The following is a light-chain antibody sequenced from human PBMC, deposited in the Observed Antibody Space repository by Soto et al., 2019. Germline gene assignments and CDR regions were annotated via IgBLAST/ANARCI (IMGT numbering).Light chain of an antibody. CDR3: QQYGSSAT. CDR1: QSVSSN. J-gene: IGKJ1*01. Sequence: SVLTQSPGTLSLSPGERATLSCRASQSVSSNVAWYQQKPGQAPRLLIYGASNRATGIPDRFSGRGSGTDFTLTISRLEPEDFAVYYCQQYGSSATFGQGTKV. CDR2: GAS. V-gene: IGKV3-20*01.